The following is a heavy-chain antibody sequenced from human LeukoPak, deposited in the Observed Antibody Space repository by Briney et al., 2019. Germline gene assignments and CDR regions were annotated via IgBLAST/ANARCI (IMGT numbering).Heavy chain of an antibody. CDR1: GYTFTGYY. Sequence: ASVKVSCKASGYTFTGYYMHWGRQAPGQGLEWRGGINPNSGGTNYAQKFQGRVTMTRDTSISTAYMELSRLRSDDTAVYYCARDKTRDILTGHNAFDIWGQGTMVTVSS. J-gene: IGHJ3*02. D-gene: IGHD3-9*01. CDR3: ARDKTRDILTGHNAFDI. V-gene: IGHV1-2*02. CDR2: INPNSGGT.